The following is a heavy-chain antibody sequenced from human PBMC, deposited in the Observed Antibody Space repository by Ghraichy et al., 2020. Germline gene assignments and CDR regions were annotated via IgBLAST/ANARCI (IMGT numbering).Heavy chain of an antibody. CDR1: GFTFSSYA. V-gene: IGHV3-30*04. Sequence: LSLTCAASGFTFSSYAMHWVRQAPGKGLEWVAVISYDGSNKYYADSVKGRFTISRDNSKNTLYLQMNSLRAEDTAVYYCARESGQQLVYLRHSYFDYWGQGTLVTVSS. J-gene: IGHJ4*02. D-gene: IGHD6-13*01. CDR3: ARESGQQLVYLRHSYFDY. CDR2: ISYDGSNK.